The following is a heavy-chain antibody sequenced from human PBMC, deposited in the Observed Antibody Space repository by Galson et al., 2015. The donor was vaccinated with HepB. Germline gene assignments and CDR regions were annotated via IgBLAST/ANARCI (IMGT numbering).Heavy chain of an antibody. D-gene: IGHD6-19*01. Sequence: SLRLSCAASGFTFSSYWMHWVRQAPGKGLVWVSRINSDGSSTSYADSVKGRFTISRDNAKNTLYLQMNSLRAEDTAVYYCAALYSSGWYDWFDPWGQGTLVTVSS. V-gene: IGHV3-74*01. CDR3: AALYSSGWYDWFDP. J-gene: IGHJ5*02. CDR2: INSDGSST. CDR1: GFTFSSYW.